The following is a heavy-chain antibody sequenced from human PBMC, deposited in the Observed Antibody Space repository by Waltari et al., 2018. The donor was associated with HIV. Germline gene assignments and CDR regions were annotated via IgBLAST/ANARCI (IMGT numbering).Heavy chain of an antibody. J-gene: IGHJ4*02. CDR2: LSATGSYI. CDR3: ARMVGAYRNYFDH. D-gene: IGHD3-10*02. CDR1: GFTCSSYT. V-gene: IGHV3-21*01. Sequence: VQLVESGGGLVRPGGSLRLSCGASGFTCSSYTTNWVRPAPGKGLGWVASLSATGSYIDYGDAVKGRFTSSRDNAKNSLYLQMSSLRAEDTAVYYCARMVGAYRNYFDHWGQGVLVTVSS.